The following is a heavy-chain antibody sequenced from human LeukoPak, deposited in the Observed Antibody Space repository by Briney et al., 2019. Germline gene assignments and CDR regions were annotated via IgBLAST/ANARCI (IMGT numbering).Heavy chain of an antibody. CDR1: GFTFSSYG. V-gene: IGHV3-30*18. CDR3: AKDGRSYYYYYYMDV. J-gene: IGHJ6*03. CDR2: ISYDGSNK. Sequence: PGRSLRLSCATSGFTFSSYGMHWVRQAPGKGLEWVAVISYDGSNKYYADSVKGRFTISRDNSKNTLYLQMNSLRAEDTAVYYCAKDGRSYYYYYYMDVWGKGTTVTISS.